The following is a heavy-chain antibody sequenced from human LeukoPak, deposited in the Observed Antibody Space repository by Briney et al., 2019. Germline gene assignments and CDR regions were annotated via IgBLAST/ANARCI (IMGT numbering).Heavy chain of an antibody. J-gene: IGHJ5*02. CDR1: GFTFSSYA. CDR2: ISGSGGST. Sequence: GGSLRFSCAASGFTFSSYAMSWVRQAPGKGLEWVSAISGSGGSTYYADSVKGRFTISRDNSKNTLYLQMNSLRAEDTAVYYCAKEESAYIVVVPGGFDPWGQGTLVTVSS. CDR3: AKEESAYIVVVPGGFDP. D-gene: IGHD2-2*01. V-gene: IGHV3-23*01.